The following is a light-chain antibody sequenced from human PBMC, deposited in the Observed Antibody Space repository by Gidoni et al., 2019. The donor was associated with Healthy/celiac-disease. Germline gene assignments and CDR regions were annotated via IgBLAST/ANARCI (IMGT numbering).Light chain of an antibody. Sequence: EIVLTQSPATLSLSPGERATLSCRASQSVSSYLAWYQQKPGQTPRLLIYDAYNRATGIPARFSGSGSGTDFTLTISSLEPEDFAVYYCQQRPILTFGGGTKVEIK. J-gene: IGKJ4*01. CDR3: QQRPILT. CDR2: DAY. V-gene: IGKV3-11*01. CDR1: QSVSSY.